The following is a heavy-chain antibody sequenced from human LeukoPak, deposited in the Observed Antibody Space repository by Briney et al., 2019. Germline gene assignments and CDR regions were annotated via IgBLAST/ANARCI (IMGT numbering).Heavy chain of an antibody. J-gene: IGHJ6*02. CDR1: GYTFTDYY. CDR2: ISAYNGNT. V-gene: IGHV1-18*04. CDR3: ARDRPPRVLRYFDWLDNYYYGMDV. D-gene: IGHD3-9*01. Sequence: GSVKVSCKASGYTFTDYYMHWVRQAPGQGLEWMGWISAYNGNTNYAQKLQGRVTMTTDTSTSTAYMELRSLRSDDTAVYYCARDRPPRVLRYFDWLDNYYYGMDVWGQGTTVTVSS.